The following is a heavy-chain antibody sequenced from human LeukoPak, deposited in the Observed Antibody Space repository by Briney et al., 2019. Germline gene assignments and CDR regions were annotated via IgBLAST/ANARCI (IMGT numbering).Heavy chain of an antibody. D-gene: IGHD2-2*01. CDR2: IHHSGST. J-gene: IGHJ4*02. CDR1: GGSFSGYY. Sequence: SETLSLTCAVYGGSFSGYYWSWIRQPPGKGLEWIGEIHHSGSTNYNPSLKSRVTISVDTSKNQFSLKLSSVTAADTAVYNCARGYRYQPRQDHWGQGTLVCVSS. CDR3: ARGYRYQPRQDH. V-gene: IGHV4-34*01.